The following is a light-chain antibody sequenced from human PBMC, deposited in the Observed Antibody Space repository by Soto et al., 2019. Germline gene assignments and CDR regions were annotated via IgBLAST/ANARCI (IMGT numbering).Light chain of an antibody. J-gene: IGLJ2*01. CDR1: RSDIGAYNF. V-gene: IGLV2-14*03. CDR3: TSWTTSTTMI. Sequence: ALTQPASVSGSPGQSITISCTGTRSDIGAYNFVSWYQQHPGEVPKLMLYDVNVRPSGVSNRFSGSKSGNTASLTISGLQAEDEADYYCTSWTTSTTMIFGGGTKLTVL. CDR2: DVN.